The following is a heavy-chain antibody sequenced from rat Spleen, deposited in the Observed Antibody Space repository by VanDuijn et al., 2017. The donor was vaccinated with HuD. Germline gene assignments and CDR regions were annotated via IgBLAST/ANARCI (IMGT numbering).Heavy chain of an antibody. D-gene: IGHD1-6*01. V-gene: IGHV2-45*01. J-gene: IGHJ3*01. CDR3: ARWRYTTDWFAY. Sequence: QVQLMESGPGLVQPSETLSLTCTVSGFSLTSYNVHWVRQPPGKGLEWMGVMWSGGSTDYNSALKSRLSISRDTSKSQVFLKMNSLQSEDTAMYFCARWRYTTDWFAYWGQGTLVTVSS. CDR2: MWSGGST. CDR1: GFSLTSYN.